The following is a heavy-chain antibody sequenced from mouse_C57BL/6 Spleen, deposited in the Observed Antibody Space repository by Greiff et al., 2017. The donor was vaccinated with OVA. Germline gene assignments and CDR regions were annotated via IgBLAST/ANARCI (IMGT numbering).Heavy chain of an antibody. D-gene: IGHD2-4*01. CDR1: GYTFTSYW. CDR2: IDPSDSYT. J-gene: IGHJ1*03. Sequence: QVQLQQPGAELVMPGASVKLSCKASGYTFTSYWMHWVKQRPGQGLEWIGEIDPSDSYTNYNQKFKGKSTLTVDKSSSTAYMQLSSLTSEDSAVYYGARKVIYYDYEGYFDVWGTGTTVTVSS. CDR3: ARKVIYYDYEGYFDV. V-gene: IGHV1-69*01.